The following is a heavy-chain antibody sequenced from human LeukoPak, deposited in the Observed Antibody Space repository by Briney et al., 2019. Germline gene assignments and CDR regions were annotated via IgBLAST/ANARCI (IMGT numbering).Heavy chain of an antibody. CDR3: ARDKREEGAATDAFDI. D-gene: IGHD6-13*01. Sequence: SETLSLTCTVSGGSISSYYWSWIRQPPGKGLEWIGYIYYSGSTNYNPSLKSRVTISVDTSKNQFSLKLSSVTAADTAVYYCARDKREEGAATDAFDIWGQGTMVTVSS. CDR1: GGSISSYY. V-gene: IGHV4-59*01. CDR2: IYYSGST. J-gene: IGHJ3*02.